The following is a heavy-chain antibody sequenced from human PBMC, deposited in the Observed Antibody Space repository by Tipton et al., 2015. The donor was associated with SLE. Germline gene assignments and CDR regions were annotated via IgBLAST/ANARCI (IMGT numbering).Heavy chain of an antibody. CDR3: ARGRSDTRDFQH. Sequence: LRLSCTVSGGSISSGGYYWSWIRQHPGKGLEWIGYIYYSGSTYYNPSLKSRVTILVDTSKNQFSLKLSSVTAADTAVYYCARGRSDTRDFQHWGQGTLVTVSS. CDR1: GGSISSGGYY. J-gene: IGHJ1*01. CDR2: IYYSGST. V-gene: IGHV4-31*03. D-gene: IGHD2-21*02.